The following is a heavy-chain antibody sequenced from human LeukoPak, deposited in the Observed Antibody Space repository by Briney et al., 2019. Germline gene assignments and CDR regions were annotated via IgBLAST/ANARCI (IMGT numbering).Heavy chain of an antibody. V-gene: IGHV3-30*18. J-gene: IGHJ4*02. Sequence: GGSLRLSCAASGFTFSSYGMHWVRQAPGKGLEWVAVISYDGSNKYYADSVKGRFTISRDNSKSTLYLQMNSLRAEDTAVYYCAKDGGHIAVAGNYFDYWGQGTLVTVSS. D-gene: IGHD6-19*01. CDR1: GFTFSSYG. CDR3: AKDGGHIAVAGNYFDY. CDR2: ISYDGSNK.